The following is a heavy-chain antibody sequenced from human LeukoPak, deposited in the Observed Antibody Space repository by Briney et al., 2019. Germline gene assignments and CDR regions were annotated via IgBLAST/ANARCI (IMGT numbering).Heavy chain of an antibody. CDR3: ARVAVGTIFGVVIIREFDY. J-gene: IGHJ4*02. CDR1: GYTFTSYG. Sequence: ASVKVSYKASGYTFTSYGTSWVRQAPGQGLEWMGWISAYNGNTNYAQKLQGRVTMTTDTSTSTAYMELRSLRSDDTAVYYCARVAVGTIFGVVIIREFDYWGQGTLVTVSS. CDR2: ISAYNGNT. D-gene: IGHD3-3*01. V-gene: IGHV1-18*01.